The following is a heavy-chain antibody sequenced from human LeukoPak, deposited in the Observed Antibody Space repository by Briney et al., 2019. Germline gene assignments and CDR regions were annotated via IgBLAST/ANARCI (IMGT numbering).Heavy chain of an antibody. CDR1: GFTFDDYT. V-gene: IGHV3-43*01. J-gene: IGHJ4*02. CDR3: AKDKGLVGSFFDY. Sequence: PGGSLRLSCAASGFTFDDYTMHWVRQAPRKGLEWVSLISWDGGSTYYADSVKGRFTISRDNSKNSLYLQMNSLRTEDTALYYCAKDKGLVGSFFDYWGQGTLVTVSS. D-gene: IGHD6-19*01. CDR2: ISWDGGST.